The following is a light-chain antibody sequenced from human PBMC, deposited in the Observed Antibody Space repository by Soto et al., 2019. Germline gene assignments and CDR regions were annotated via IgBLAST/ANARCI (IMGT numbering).Light chain of an antibody. Sequence: QSVLTQPPSASGSPGQSVTISCTGTSSDVGAYDYVSWYQQHAGKAPKLVIYEVTKRPSGVPDRFSGSKSANTASLTVSGLQAEDEADYYCSSFAFSNTWVFGGGTKVTVL. V-gene: IGLV2-8*01. CDR3: SSFAFSNTWV. J-gene: IGLJ3*02. CDR1: SSDVGAYDY. CDR2: EVT.